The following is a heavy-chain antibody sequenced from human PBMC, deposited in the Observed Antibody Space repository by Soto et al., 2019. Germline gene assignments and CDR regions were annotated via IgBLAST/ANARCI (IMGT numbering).Heavy chain of an antibody. J-gene: IGHJ5*02. CDR1: GGSISSYY. Sequence: PSETLSLTCTVSGGSISSYYWSWIRQPPGKGLEWIGYIYYSGSTNYNPSLKSRVTISVDTSKNQFSLKLSSVTAADTAVYYCARDRDSSRWYNWFDPWGQGTLVTVSS. D-gene: IGHD6-13*01. CDR2: IYYSGST. V-gene: IGHV4-59*01. CDR3: ARDRDSSRWYNWFDP.